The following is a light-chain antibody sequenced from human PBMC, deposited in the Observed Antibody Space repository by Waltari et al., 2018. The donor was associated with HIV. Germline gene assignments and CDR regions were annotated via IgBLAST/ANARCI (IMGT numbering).Light chain of an antibody. V-gene: IGKV2-28*01. CDR3: MQTLQTPLT. Sequence: EIVMTQSPLSLPVTPGESASISCRSSRSLRHSDGYNYLDWYLQKPGQSPQLLIYFGSNRASGVPYRFSGSVSGTSFTLKISRVEAEDVGVYYCMQTLQTPLTFGGGTKVEI. CDR1: RSLRHSDGYNY. J-gene: IGKJ4*01. CDR2: FGS.